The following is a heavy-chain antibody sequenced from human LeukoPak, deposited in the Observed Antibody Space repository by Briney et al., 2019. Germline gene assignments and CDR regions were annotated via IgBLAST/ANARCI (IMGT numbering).Heavy chain of an antibody. J-gene: IGHJ4*02. Sequence: SGPTLLKPTQTLTLTCTFSGFSFSTHQVGVGWIRQSPGKALEWHAAIYWDNDKRYSPSLRSRLSISRDTSENRVVLTMSNVDPADTGTYFCAHRPPGYMSGWDNCYFDSWAPGTLVTVSS. V-gene: IGHV2-5*02. CDR2: IYWDNDK. CDR3: AHRPPGYMSGWDNCYFDS. D-gene: IGHD6-19*01. CDR1: GFSFSTHQVG.